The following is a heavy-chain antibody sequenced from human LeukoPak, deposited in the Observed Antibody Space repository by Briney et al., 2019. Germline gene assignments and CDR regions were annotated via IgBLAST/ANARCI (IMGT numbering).Heavy chain of an antibody. CDR1: GYTFTSYY. CDR3: ARGHGDYSNYRKRGDYYYYMDV. Sequence: ASVKVSCKASGYTFTSYYMHWVRQAPGQGLEWMGIINPSGGSTSYAQKFQGRVTITRNTSISTAYMELSSLRSEDTAVYYCARGHGDYSNYRKRGDYYYYMDVWGKGTTVTVSS. J-gene: IGHJ6*03. D-gene: IGHD4-11*01. V-gene: IGHV1-46*01. CDR2: INPSGGST.